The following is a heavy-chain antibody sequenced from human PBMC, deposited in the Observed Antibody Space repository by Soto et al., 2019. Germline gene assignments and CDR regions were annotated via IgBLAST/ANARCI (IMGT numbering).Heavy chain of an antibody. V-gene: IGHV1-2*04. Sequence: ASVKVSSKASGYTFTGCYMYWVRQAPGQGIEWMGWINPNSGGTNYAQKFQGWVTMTRYTSISTAYMELSRLRSDDTAVYYCARGDIGTTVTPGWGQGTLVTVSS. CDR2: INPNSGGT. J-gene: IGHJ4*02. D-gene: IGHD4-17*01. CDR1: GYTFTGCY. CDR3: ARGDIGTTVTPG.